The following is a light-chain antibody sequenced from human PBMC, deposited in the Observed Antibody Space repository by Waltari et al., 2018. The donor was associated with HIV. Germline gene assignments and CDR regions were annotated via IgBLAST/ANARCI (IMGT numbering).Light chain of an antibody. V-gene: IGKV3-15*01. CDR2: GAS. CDR1: QNVITN. J-gene: IGKJ1*01. Sequence: EIVMTQSPATLSVSPGERVTLSCRASQNVITNLAWYQQKFGQAPSLLIYGASTRATGIPARFSCGGSGTEFTLTISSLQSEDFAIYYCQQYNNWPRTFGQGTKVEVK. CDR3: QQYNNWPRT.